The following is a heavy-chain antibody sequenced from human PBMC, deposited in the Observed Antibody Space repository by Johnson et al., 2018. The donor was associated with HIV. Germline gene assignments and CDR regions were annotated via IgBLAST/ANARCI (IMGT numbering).Heavy chain of an antibody. CDR2: IYSGGRT. J-gene: IGHJ3*02. V-gene: IGHV3-66*01. CDR1: GFTINSNY. CDR3: ASITTIAAAGRGAFDI. Sequence: VQLVESGGGLVQPGGSLRLSCAASGFTINSNYINWVRQAPGKGLECVSGIYSGGRTYYADSVRGRFTISRDNSKNTLYLQMNSLRAEDTAVYFCASITTIAAAGRGAFDIWGQGTMVTVSS. D-gene: IGHD6-13*01.